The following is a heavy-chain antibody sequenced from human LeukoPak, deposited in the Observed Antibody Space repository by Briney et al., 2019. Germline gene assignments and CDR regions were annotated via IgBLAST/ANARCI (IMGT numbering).Heavy chain of an antibody. V-gene: IGHV1-2*02. CDR2: INPNSGGT. CDR1: GYTFTGYY. J-gene: IGHJ4*02. CDR3: ARTTGYSSSWPNKDFDY. Sequence: ASVKVSCKASGYTFTGYYMHWVRQAPGRGLEWMGWINPNSGGTNYAQKFQGRVTMTRDTSISTAYMELSRLRSDDTAVYYCARTTGYSSSWPNKDFDYWGQGTLVTVSS. D-gene: IGHD6-13*01.